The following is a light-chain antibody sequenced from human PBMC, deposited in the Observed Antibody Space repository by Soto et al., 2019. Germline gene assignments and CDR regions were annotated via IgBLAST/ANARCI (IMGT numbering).Light chain of an antibody. CDR3: SSYAGNKNV. V-gene: IGLV2-8*01. Sequence: LTQPASASGSAVRSVPISYTGTSSDVGGYNYVSWYQQHPGKAPKLMIYEVSKRPSGVPDRFSGSKSGNTASLTVSGLQAEDEADYYCSSYAGNKNVFGTGTKVTVL. J-gene: IGLJ1*01. CDR1: SSDVGGYNY. CDR2: EVS.